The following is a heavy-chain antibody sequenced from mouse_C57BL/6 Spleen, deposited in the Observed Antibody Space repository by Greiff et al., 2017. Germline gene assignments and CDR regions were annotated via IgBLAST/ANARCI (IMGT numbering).Heavy chain of an antibody. CDR2: ISDGGSYT. D-gene: IGHD6-1*01. CDR3: ARDRGGRLFDY. J-gene: IGHJ2*01. CDR1: GFTFSSYA. V-gene: IGHV5-4*01. Sequence: EVQRVESGGGLVKPGGSLKLSCAASGFTFSSYAMSWVRQTPEKRLEWVATISDGGSYTYYPDNVKGRFTISRDNAKNNLYLQMSHLKSEDTAMYYCARDRGGRLFDYWGQGTTLTVSS.